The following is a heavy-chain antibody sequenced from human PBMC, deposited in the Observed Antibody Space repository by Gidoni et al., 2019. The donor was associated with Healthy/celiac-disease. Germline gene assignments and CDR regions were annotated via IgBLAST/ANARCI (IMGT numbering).Heavy chain of an antibody. CDR2: IWYDGSNK. D-gene: IGHD5-18*01. V-gene: IGHV3-33*01. J-gene: IGHJ3*02. Sequence: QVQLLESGGGVVQPGRSVRLSCAASGFTFSTYGMHWVRQAQGKGLEWVAVIWYDGSNKYYADSVKGRFTISRDNSKNTLYLQMNSLRSEDTAVYYCARGGTAMVPGAFDIWGQGTMVTVSS. CDR1: GFTFSTYG. CDR3: ARGGTAMVPGAFDI.